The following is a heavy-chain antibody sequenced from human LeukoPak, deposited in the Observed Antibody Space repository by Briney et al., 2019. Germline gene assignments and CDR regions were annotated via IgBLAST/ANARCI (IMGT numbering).Heavy chain of an antibody. CDR2: IYYSGST. J-gene: IGHJ4*02. CDR3: ARDSAYSYGYVY. Sequence: SETLSLTCTVSGGSISSYYWSWIRQPPGKGLEWIGYIYYSGSTNYNPSLKSRVTISVDTSKNQFSLKLSSVTAADTAVYYCARDSAYSYGYVYWGQGTLVTVSS. D-gene: IGHD5-18*01. CDR1: GGSISSYY. V-gene: IGHV4-59*01.